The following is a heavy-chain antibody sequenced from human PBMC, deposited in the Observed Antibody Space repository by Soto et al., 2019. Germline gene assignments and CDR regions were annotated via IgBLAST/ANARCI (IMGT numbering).Heavy chain of an antibody. D-gene: IGHD3-10*01. CDR3: AIEGGSGNYRYYAMDV. Sequence: QVQLVQSGAEVKKPGSSVKVSCKASGGTFSSYAISWVRQAPGQGLEWMGGIIPIFGTANYAQKFQGRVTMAAGQPKNTAYMELSSLRSEDTAVYYCAIEGGSGNYRYYAMDVWGQGTTVTVSS. V-gene: IGHV1-69*12. CDR2: IIPIFGTA. J-gene: IGHJ6*02. CDR1: GGTFSSYA.